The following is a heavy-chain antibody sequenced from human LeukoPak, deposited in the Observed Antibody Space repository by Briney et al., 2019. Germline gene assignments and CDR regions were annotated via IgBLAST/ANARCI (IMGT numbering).Heavy chain of an antibody. CDR3: ASLKNYYDSSGYLVTDAFDI. Sequence: SQTLSLTCTVSGGSISSGSYYWRWIRQPAGKGLEWIGRIYTSGSTNYNPSLKSRVTISVDTSKNQFSLKLSSVTAADTAVYYCASLKNYYDSSGYLVTDAFDIWGQGTMVTVSS. V-gene: IGHV4-61*02. CDR1: GGSISSGSYY. J-gene: IGHJ3*02. CDR2: IYTSGST. D-gene: IGHD3-22*01.